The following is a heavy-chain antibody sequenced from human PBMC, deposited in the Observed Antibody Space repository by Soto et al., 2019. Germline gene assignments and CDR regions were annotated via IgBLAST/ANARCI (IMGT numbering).Heavy chain of an antibody. D-gene: IGHD6-6*01. CDR1: W. CDR2: IYHSGST. Sequence: WISWVRQPPGKGLEWIGEIYHSGSTNYNPSLKSRVTISVDKSKNQFSLKLSSVTAADTAVYYCARGYSSSPGYFDYWGQGTLVTVSS. V-gene: IGHV4-4*02. CDR3: ARGYSSSPGYFDY. J-gene: IGHJ4*02.